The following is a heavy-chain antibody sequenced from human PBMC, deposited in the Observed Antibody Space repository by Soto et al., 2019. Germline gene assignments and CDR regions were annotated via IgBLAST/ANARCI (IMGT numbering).Heavy chain of an antibody. CDR3: AKVSSSWYAGFFDL. V-gene: IGHV3-33*06. CDR1: GFTFSSYG. Sequence: GGSLRLSCAASGFTFSSYGMHWVRQAPGKGLEWVAVIWYDGSNKYYADSVKGRFTISRDNSKYTLYLQMNTLRVEDTAVYYCAKVSSSWYAGFFDLWGQGTLVTVSS. J-gene: IGHJ4*02. D-gene: IGHD6-13*01. CDR2: IWYDGSNK.